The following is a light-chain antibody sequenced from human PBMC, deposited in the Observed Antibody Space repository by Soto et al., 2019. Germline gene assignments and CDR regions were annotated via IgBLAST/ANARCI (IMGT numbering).Light chain of an antibody. CDR3: SAYTAISTLV. V-gene: IGLV2-14*01. CDR1: MRDVGAYNL. CDR2: EVR. J-gene: IGLJ3*02. Sequence: QSALTQPASVSGSAGQSITISCSGTMRDVGAYNLVSWYQQHPGTAPKLIIYEVRNRPSGISSRFSGSRSGNTASLTISGLQSEDDGDYYCSAYTAISTLVFGGGTKLTVL.